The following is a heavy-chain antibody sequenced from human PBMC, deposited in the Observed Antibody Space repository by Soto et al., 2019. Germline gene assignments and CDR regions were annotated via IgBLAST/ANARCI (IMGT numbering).Heavy chain of an antibody. D-gene: IGHD4-17*01. CDR3: ARRDATKIFVTTYSGMDL. CDR2: IIHVFGTA. Sequence: QVQLVQSGGEVEQPGSSVKVSCKASGGSLSNYGISWVRQAPGQGLEWMGGIIHVFGTANYAQKVKGRVTTTADESPRLVYMATTSLTSEDTAVYYCARRDATKIFVTTYSGMDLWGQGTTVTVSS. V-gene: IGHV1-69*12. J-gene: IGHJ6*02. CDR1: GGSLSNYG.